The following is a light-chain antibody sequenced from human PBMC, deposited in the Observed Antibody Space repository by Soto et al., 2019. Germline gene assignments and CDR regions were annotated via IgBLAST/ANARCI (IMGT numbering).Light chain of an antibody. CDR3: QQYNRYSYT. V-gene: IGKV1-5*01. CDR2: DAS. Sequence: DIQMTQSPSTLSASVRDRVTITCRASQSISSRLAWYQQKPGKAPKVLIYDASSLESGVPSRFSGSGSGTEFTLTISSLQPDDFATYYCQQYNRYSYTFGQGTKLQIK. CDR1: QSISSR. J-gene: IGKJ2*01.